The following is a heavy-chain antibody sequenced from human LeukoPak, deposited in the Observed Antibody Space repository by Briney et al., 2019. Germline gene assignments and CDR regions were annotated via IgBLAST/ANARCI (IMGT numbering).Heavy chain of an antibody. CDR3: ARSATLHSSSWGIYFDY. CDR1: GGTFSSYA. J-gene: IGHJ4*02. CDR2: IIPIFGTA. V-gene: IGHV1-69*05. D-gene: IGHD6-13*01. Sequence: SVKVSCKASGGTFSSYAISWVRQAPGQGLEWMGGIIPIFGTANYAQKFQGRVTIATDESTSTAYMELSSLRSEDTAVYYCARSATLHSSSWGIYFDYWGQGTLVTVSS.